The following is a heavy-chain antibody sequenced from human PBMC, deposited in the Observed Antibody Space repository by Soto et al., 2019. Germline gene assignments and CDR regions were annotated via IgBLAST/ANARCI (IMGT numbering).Heavy chain of an antibody. CDR2: ISYDGSNK. CDR3: ARDDY. J-gene: IGHJ4*02. V-gene: IGHV3-30-3*01. CDR1: GFTFSSYA. Sequence: QVQLVESGGGVVQSGRSLRLSCAASGFTFSSYAMHWVRQAPGKGLEWVAVISYDGSNKYYADSVKGRFTISRDNSKNTLYLQMNSLRAEDTAVYYCARDDYWGQGTLVTVSS.